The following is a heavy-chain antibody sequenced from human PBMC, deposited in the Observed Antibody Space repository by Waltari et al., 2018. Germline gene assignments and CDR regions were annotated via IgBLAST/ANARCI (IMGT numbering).Heavy chain of an antibody. CDR3: ARIRRAIYGMDV. CDR2: INAGNGNT. J-gene: IGHJ6*02. V-gene: IGHV1-3*01. D-gene: IGHD3-3*01. Sequence: QVQLVQSGDEVKKPGDSVKVSCKAYGYTFTSYAMHWVRQAPGQRLEWRGWINAGNGNTKYSQKFQGRVTITRDTSASTAYMELSSLRSEDTAVYYCARIRRAIYGMDVWGQGTTVTVSS. CDR1: GYTFTSYA.